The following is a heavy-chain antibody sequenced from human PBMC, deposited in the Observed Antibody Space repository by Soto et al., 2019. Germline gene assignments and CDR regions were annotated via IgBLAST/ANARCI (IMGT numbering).Heavy chain of an antibody. CDR2: ISYDGSNK. CDR3: AKGIEIGYSYGFDIDY. J-gene: IGHJ4*02. D-gene: IGHD5-18*01. V-gene: IGHV3-30*18. CDR1: GFTFSSYG. Sequence: SLRLSCAASGFTFSSYGMHWVRQAPGKGLEWVAVISYDGSNKYYADSVKGRFTISRDNSKNTLYLQMNSLRAEDTAVYYCAKGIEIGYSYGFDIDYWGQGTLVTVSS.